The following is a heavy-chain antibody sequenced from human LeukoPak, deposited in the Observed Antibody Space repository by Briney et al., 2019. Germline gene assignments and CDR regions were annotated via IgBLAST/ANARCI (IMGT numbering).Heavy chain of an antibody. D-gene: IGHD1-26*01. CDR1: GFTFDDYT. CDR2: ISWDGGST. CDR3: AKDISSEWQLGGGFHY. Sequence: GGSLRLSCAASGFTFDDYTMHWVRQAPGKGLEWVSLISWDGGSTYYADSVKGRFTISRDNSKNSLYLQMNSLRTEDTALYYCAKDISSEWQLGGGFHYWGQGTLVTVSS. J-gene: IGHJ4*02. V-gene: IGHV3-43*01.